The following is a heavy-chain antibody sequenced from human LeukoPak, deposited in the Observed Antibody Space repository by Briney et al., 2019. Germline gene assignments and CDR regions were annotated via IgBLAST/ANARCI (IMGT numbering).Heavy chain of an antibody. CDR2: TNTDGSST. J-gene: IGHJ1*01. Sequence: GGSLRLSCAASGFTVSSYWMHWVRQAPGKGLVWVSGTNTDGSSTMYADSVKGRFTIARDNAKNTLYLQMNSLRAEDTAVYYCYGANAEHWGQGTLVTVSS. CDR3: YGANAEH. V-gene: IGHV3-74*03. CDR1: GFTVSSYW. D-gene: IGHD4-23*01.